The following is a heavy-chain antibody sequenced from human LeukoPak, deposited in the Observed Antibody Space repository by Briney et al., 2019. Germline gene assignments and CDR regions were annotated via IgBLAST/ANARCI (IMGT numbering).Heavy chain of an antibody. CDR1: GGFFSGYY. D-gene: IGHD2/OR15-2a*01. CDR3: AGHHPRNTVDF. Sequence: SETLSLTCAVYGGFFSGYYWSWIRQPPGKGLEWIAYISDIGSINYNPSLKSRVTISLDTSKNQFSLKLSSVTAADTAVYYCAGHHPRNTVDFWGQGTLVTVSS. V-gene: IGHV4-59*08. J-gene: IGHJ4*02. CDR2: ISDIGSI.